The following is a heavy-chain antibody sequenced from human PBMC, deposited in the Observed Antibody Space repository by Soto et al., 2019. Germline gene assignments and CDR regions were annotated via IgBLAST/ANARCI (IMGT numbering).Heavy chain of an antibody. CDR2: INPSGGST. D-gene: IGHD2-2*01. J-gene: IGHJ4*02. V-gene: IGHV1-46*03. CDR1: GYTFTSYY. CDR3: AREDSTSCFDY. Sequence: QVQLVQSGAEVKKPGASVKVSCKASGYTFTSYYMHWVRQAPGQGLEWMGIINPSGGSTSYAQKFQGRVTMTRDTSTSTVYRELRSLRSEDTAVYYCAREDSTSCFDYWGQGTLVSVSS.